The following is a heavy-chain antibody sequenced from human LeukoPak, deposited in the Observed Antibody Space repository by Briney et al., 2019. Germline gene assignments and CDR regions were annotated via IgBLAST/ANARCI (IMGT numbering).Heavy chain of an antibody. D-gene: IGHD3-10*01. CDR2: IYYSGST. CDR3: ATKRTYYYGSGSPFDI. Sequence: SETLSLTCTVSGGSISSGDYYWSWIRQPPGKGLEWIGYIYYSGSTYYNPSLKSRVTISVDTSKNQFSLKLSSVTAADTAVYYCATKRTYYYGSGSPFDIWGQGTMVTVSS. J-gene: IGHJ3*02. V-gene: IGHV4-30-4*01. CDR1: GGSISSGDYY.